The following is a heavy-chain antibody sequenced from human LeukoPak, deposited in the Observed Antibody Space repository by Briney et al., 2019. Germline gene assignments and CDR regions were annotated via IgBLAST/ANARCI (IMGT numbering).Heavy chain of an antibody. J-gene: IGHJ4*02. Sequence: SETLSLTCTVSGGSISSSSYYWGWIRQPPGKGLEWIGSIYYSGSTYYNPSLKSRVTISVDTSKNQSSLKLSSVTAADTAVYYCARRDSLFLFDYWGQGTLVTVSS. CDR1: GGSISSSSYY. CDR2: IYYSGST. CDR3: ARRDSLFLFDY. V-gene: IGHV4-39*01. D-gene: IGHD3-22*01.